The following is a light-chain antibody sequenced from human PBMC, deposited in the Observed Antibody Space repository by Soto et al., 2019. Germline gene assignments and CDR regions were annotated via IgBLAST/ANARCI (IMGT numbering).Light chain of an antibody. Sequence: DIQMTQSPSTLSASVGDRVTITCRASQRISSWLAWYQQKPGKAPKLLIYAASTLESGVPSRFSATVSGTEFSLTITSLQPEDFATYYCQQSYSTPRTFGQGTRLEIK. CDR2: AAS. V-gene: IGKV1-5*01. CDR1: QRISSW. J-gene: IGKJ5*01. CDR3: QQSYSTPRT.